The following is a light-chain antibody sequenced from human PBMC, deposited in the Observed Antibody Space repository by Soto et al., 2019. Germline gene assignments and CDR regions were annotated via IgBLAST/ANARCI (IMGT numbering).Light chain of an antibody. CDR1: QSINSKS. J-gene: IGKJ3*01. CDR2: NTS. Sequence: EIVLTQSPGTLSLSPGEGATVSCRVSQSINSKSLVWYQRKFGQAPRLLIYNTSSRATVIPDRFSGSGSGTDFTLSISRLEPEYFAVYYCQHYGGSFIFGSGTKVDFK. CDR3: QHYGGSFI. V-gene: IGKV3-20*01.